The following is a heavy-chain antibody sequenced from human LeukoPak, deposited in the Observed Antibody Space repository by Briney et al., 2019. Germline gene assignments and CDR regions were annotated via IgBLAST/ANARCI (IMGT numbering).Heavy chain of an antibody. CDR2: ISWNSGSI. CDR3: AKGSSAYYYDSSGYYNY. J-gene: IGHJ4*02. CDR1: GFTFDDYA. Sequence: PGGSLRLSCAASGFTFDDYAMHWVRQAPGKGLEWVSGISWNSGSIGYADSVKGRFIISRDNAKNSLYLQMNSLRAEDTALYYCAKGSSAYYYDSSGYYNYWGQGTLVTVSS. V-gene: IGHV3-9*01. D-gene: IGHD3-22*01.